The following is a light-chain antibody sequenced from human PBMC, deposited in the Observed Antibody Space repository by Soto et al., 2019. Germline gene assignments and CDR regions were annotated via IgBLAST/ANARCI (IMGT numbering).Light chain of an antibody. CDR2: DAS. CDR3: QQYNNYWT. CDR1: QSISSW. Sequence: IQMTQPPSSLSASVGDRVTITCRASQSISSWLAWYQQKPGKAPKLLIYDASSLESGVPSRFSGSGSATEFTLTISSLQPDDFATYYCQQYNNYWTFGQGTKVDIK. V-gene: IGKV1-5*01. J-gene: IGKJ1*01.